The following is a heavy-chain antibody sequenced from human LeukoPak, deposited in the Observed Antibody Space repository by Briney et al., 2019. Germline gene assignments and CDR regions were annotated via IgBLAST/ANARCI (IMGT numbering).Heavy chain of an antibody. D-gene: IGHD3-10*01. CDR3: TRGSSGSVDF. Sequence: GGSLRLSCAASGFTFSGYEMNCVRQAPGKGLQWVSYISSSGSPINYADSVKGRFTISRDNAKNSLFLQMNSLRAEDTAVYYCTRGSSGSVDFCGQGTLVTVSS. CDR2: ISSSGSPI. V-gene: IGHV3-48*03. CDR1: GFTFSGYE. J-gene: IGHJ4*02.